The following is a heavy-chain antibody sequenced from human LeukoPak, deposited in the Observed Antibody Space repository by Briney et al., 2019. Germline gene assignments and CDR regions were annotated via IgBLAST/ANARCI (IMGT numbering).Heavy chain of an antibody. D-gene: IGHD3-22*01. CDR3: AKPIHHYYDSSGYSQNDY. CDR2: ISGRGGST. Sequence: SGGSLRLSCADSGFTFSSYWMHWVRQAPGKGLVWVSAISGRGGSTYYADSVKGRFTISRDNSKNTLYLRMNSLRAEDTAVYYCAKPIHHYYDSSGYSQNDYWGQGTLVTVSS. J-gene: IGHJ4*02. CDR1: GFTFSSYW. V-gene: IGHV3-23*01.